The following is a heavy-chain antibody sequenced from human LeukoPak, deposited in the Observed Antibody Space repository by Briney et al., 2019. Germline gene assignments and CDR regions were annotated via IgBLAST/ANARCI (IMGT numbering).Heavy chain of an antibody. Sequence: QSGGSLRLPCAASGFTFSSYGMHWVRQAPGKGLEWVAFIRYDGSNKYYADSVKGRFTISRDNSKNTLYLQMNSLRAEDTAVYYCAKDLEYYDILTAMDVWGKGTTVTISS. CDR2: IRYDGSNK. J-gene: IGHJ6*03. D-gene: IGHD3-9*01. V-gene: IGHV3-30*02. CDR3: AKDLEYYDILTAMDV. CDR1: GFTFSSYG.